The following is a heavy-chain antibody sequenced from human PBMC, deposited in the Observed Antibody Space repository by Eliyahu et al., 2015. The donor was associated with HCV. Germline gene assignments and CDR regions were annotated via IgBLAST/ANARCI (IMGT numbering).Heavy chain of an antibody. CDR3: AGDKGFFRGNTYYDVGGGFDP. CDR1: GDTINNYT. CDR2: IITIFGTT. Sequence: QVQLVQSGPEVKEPGSSVKVSCRASGDTINNYTISWVRQAPGQGLVWLGGIITIFGTTDYAHTFKGRATITADESTNTAFLELSSLRSEDTAFYYCAGDKGFFRGNTYYDVGGGFDPWGQGTLVSVSS. J-gene: IGHJ5*02. V-gene: IGHV1-69*01. D-gene: IGHD3-22*01.